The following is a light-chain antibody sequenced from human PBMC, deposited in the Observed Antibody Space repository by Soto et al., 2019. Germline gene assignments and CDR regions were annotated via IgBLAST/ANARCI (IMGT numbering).Light chain of an antibody. Sequence: QSALTQPASVSGSPGQSITISCTGTSSDVGSYNLVSWYQLHPGKAPKLILYEGTKRPSGVSNRFAGSKSGNTASLTISGLQAEDEADYFCCSYAGASAAHWVFGGGTKLTVL. CDR2: EGT. CDR1: SSDVGSYNL. V-gene: IGLV2-23*01. J-gene: IGLJ3*02. CDR3: CSYAGASAAHWV.